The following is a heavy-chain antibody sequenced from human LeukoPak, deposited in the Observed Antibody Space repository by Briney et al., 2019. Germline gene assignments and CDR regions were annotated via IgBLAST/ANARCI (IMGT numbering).Heavy chain of an antibody. D-gene: IGHD1-7*01. CDR2: ISDGGGDT. Sequence: GGSLRLSCAASGFTFSTYAMSWVRQAPGKGLEWVSLISDGGGDTYYADSVKGRFTVSRDNSKNTLYLQMNSLRADDSAVYYCAKPNWNYISDYFDYWGQGTLVTVSS. V-gene: IGHV3-23*01. CDR1: GFTFSTYA. J-gene: IGHJ4*02. CDR3: AKPNWNYISDYFDY.